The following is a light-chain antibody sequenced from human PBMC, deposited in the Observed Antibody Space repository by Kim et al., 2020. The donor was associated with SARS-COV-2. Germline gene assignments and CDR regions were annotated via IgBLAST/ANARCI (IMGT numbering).Light chain of an antibody. CDR2: KVS. CDR1: QCLVSSDGNTY. Sequence: HPASISCRSSQCLVSSDGNTYLSWYQQRPGQSPRRLIYKVSNRDSEVPDRFSGSGSGTDFTLRISRVEAEDVGVYYCMQRTHWPNSFGQGTKLEI. CDR3: MQRTHWPNS. J-gene: IGKJ2*03. V-gene: IGKV2-30*01.